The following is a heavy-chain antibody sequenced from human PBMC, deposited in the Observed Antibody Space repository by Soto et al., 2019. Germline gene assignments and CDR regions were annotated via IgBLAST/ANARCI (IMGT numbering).Heavy chain of an antibody. D-gene: IGHD2-21*01. Sequence: ASVKVSCKASGYSFTTYGISWVRQVPGQGLEWMGWINGYNDNTKYSQKVQGRVTMTTDRSTSTAYMELRSLRSDDTAVYYCAKLYCGAADCYGWFDTWGQGTLVTVSS. CDR2: INGYNDNT. J-gene: IGHJ5*02. CDR1: GYSFTTYG. CDR3: AKLYCGAADCYGWFDT. V-gene: IGHV1-18*01.